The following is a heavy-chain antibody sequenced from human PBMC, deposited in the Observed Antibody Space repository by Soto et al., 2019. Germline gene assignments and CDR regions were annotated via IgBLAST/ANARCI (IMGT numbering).Heavy chain of an antibody. CDR2: IYHSGST. D-gene: IGHD2-2*01. V-gene: IGHV4-39*07. Sequence: SETLSLTCTVSGGSLSSSSYYWGWIRQPPGKGLEWIGSIYHSGSTYYNPSLKSRVTISVDRSKNQFSLKLSSVTAADTAVYYCARVPDRWGQGTLVNVSS. CDR1: GGSLSSSSYY. J-gene: IGHJ5*02. CDR3: ARVPDR.